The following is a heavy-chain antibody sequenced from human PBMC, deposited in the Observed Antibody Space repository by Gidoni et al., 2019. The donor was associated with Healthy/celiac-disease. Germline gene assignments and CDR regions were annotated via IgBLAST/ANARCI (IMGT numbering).Heavy chain of an antibody. J-gene: IGHJ5*02. D-gene: IGHD3-16*02. CDR3: ARDNSYIWGSYRNWFDP. CDR2: IKKDGSEK. Sequence: EVRLVESGGGLVQPGGSLRLSCAASGFMFSSYWMSWVRQAPGKGLEWVANIKKDGSEKYYVDSVKGRFTISRDNAKNSLYLQMNSLRAEDTAVYYCARDNSYIWGSYRNWFDPWGQGTLVTVSS. CDR1: GFMFSSYW. V-gene: IGHV3-7*01.